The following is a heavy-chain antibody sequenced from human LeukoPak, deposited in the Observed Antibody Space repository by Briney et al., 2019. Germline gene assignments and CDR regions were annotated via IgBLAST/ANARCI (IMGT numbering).Heavy chain of an antibody. Sequence: SETLSLTCAVYGGSFSGYYWSWVRQPPGKGLEWIGEINHSGSTNYNPSLKSRVTISVDTSKNQFSLKLSSVTAADTAVYYCARGPPVPIAAAGRVDYWGQGTLVTVSS. D-gene: IGHD6-13*01. CDR1: GGSFSGYY. CDR2: INHSGST. CDR3: ARGPPVPIAAAGRVDY. V-gene: IGHV4-34*01. J-gene: IGHJ4*02.